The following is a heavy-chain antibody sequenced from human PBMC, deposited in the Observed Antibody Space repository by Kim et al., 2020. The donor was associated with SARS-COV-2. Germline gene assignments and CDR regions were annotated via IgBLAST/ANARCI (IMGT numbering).Heavy chain of an antibody. D-gene: IGHD3-9*01. V-gene: IGHV4-39*01. J-gene: IGHJ5*02. Sequence: SETLSLTCTVSGGSISSSSYYWGWIRQPPGKGLEWIGSIYYSGSTYYNPSLKSRVTISVDTSKNQFSLKLSSVTAADTAVYYCATLRPLRYFDWLSGSENWFDPWGQGTLVTVSS. CDR1: GGSISSSSYY. CDR3: ATLRPLRYFDWLSGSENWFDP. CDR2: IYYSGST.